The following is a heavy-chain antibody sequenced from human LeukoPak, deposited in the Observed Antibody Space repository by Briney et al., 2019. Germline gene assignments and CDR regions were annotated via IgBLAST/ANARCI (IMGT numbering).Heavy chain of an antibody. D-gene: IGHD3-16*02. CDR3: ASLSYRDAFDI. CDR1: GFTFSSYG. J-gene: IGHJ3*02. CDR2: IWYDGSNK. V-gene: IGHV3-33*01. Sequence: GGSLRLSCAASGFTFSSYGMHWVRQAPGKGLEWVAVIWYDGSNKYYADSVKGRFTISRDNSKNTPYLQMNSLRAEDTAVYYCASLSYRDAFDIWGQGTMVTVSS.